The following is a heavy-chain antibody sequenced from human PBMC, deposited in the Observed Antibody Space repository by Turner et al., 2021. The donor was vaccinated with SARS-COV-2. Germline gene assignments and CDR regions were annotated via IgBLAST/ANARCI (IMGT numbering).Heavy chain of an antibody. J-gene: IGHJ4*02. Sequence: QVQLVESGGGVVQPGGSLRLSCAASGFTFSSYGMHWVRQAPGKGLEWVAVISYDGSNKYYADSVKGRFTISRDNSKNTLYLQMNSLRAEDTAVYYCAKGESQYFDYWGQGTLVTVSS. CDR1: GFTFSSYG. CDR3: AKGESQYFDY. CDR2: ISYDGSNK. V-gene: IGHV3-30*18.